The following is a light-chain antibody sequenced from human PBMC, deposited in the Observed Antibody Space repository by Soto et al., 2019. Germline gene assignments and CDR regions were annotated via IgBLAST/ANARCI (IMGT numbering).Light chain of an antibody. J-gene: IGKJ1*01. CDR3: QQYNYFWA. CDR2: DAS. V-gene: IGKV3-11*01. CDR1: QSVTNY. Sequence: EIVLTQSPATLSLSPGERATLSCRASQSVTNYVAWYQQKPGQAPRLLIYDASNRATGIPARFSGSGSGTDFTLTISSLEPEDFATYYCQQYNYFWAFGQGTRVEIK.